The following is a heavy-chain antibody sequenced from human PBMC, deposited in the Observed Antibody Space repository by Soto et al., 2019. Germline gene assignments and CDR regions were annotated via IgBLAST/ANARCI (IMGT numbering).Heavy chain of an antibody. Sequence: SETLSLTCTVSGGSISSYYWSWIRQPPGKGLEWIGYIYYSGSTNYNPSLKSRVTISVDTSKNQFSLKLSSVTAADTAVYYCARQGPYYDFWSGYNAFDIWGQGTMVTVSS. CDR1: GGSISSYY. CDR2: IYYSGST. J-gene: IGHJ3*02. CDR3: ARQGPYYDFWSGYNAFDI. V-gene: IGHV4-59*08. D-gene: IGHD3-3*01.